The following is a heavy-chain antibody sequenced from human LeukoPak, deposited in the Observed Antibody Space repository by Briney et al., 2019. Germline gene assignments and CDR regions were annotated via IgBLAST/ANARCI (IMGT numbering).Heavy chain of an antibody. CDR1: GYTFTSYY. CDR3: ARGGTVLRPNSPYDY. D-gene: IGHD4-17*01. Sequence: ASVKVSCKASGYTFTSYYMHWVRQAPGQGLEWMGIINPSGGSTSYAQKFQGRVTMTRDMSTSAVYMELSSLRSEDTAVYYCARGGTVLRPNSPYDYWGQGTLVTVSS. V-gene: IGHV1-46*01. CDR2: INPSGGST. J-gene: IGHJ4*02.